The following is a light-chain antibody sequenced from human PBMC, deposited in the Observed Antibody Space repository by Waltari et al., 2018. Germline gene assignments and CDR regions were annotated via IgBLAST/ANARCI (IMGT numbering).Light chain of an antibody. CDR2: AAA. CDR3: QQYNSYPWT. CDR1: QDLRHY. J-gene: IGKJ1*01. Sequence: IQMTQSPSSLSASVGDRVTITCRASQDLRHYLAWFQQKPGQAPKSLIYAAASLQSGVPSKFSGSGSGTDFTLTISSLQPGDFATYYCQQYNSYPWTFGQGTKVEIK. V-gene: IGKV1-16*02.